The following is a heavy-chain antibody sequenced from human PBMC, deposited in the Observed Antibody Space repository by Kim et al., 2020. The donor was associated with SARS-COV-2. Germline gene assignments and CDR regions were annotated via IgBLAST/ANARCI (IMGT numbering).Heavy chain of an antibody. J-gene: IGHJ4*02. Sequence: GGSLRLSCAASGFSFSTYGMHWVRQAPGKRLEWVAMIWNDGSNKYYGDSVKGRFTISRDNSKNTLYLQMNNLRAEDTAVYYCATEYSSSSAFDYWGQGTLVTVSS. CDR3: ATEYSSSSAFDY. V-gene: IGHV3-33*03. CDR1: GFSFSTYG. CDR2: IWNDGSNK. D-gene: IGHD6-6*01.